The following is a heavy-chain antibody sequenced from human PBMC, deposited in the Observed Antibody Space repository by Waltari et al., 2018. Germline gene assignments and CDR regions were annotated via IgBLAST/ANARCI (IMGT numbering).Heavy chain of an antibody. V-gene: IGHV3-23*04. J-gene: IGHJ4*02. CDR2: ITGSGGST. D-gene: IGHD3-10*01. Sequence: EVQLVESGGGLVQPGGPLRLSCAASGFTFTNYAMTWVRQAPGKGLEWVSSITGSGGSTYSADSVKGRFTISRDNSKNTLYLQMNSLRAEDTAVYYCAKRRISMVYWGQGTLVTVSS. CDR3: AKRRISMVY. CDR1: GFTFTNYA.